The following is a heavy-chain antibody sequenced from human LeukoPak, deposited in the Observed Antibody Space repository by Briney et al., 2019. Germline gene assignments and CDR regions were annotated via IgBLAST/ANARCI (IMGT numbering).Heavy chain of an antibody. V-gene: IGHV1-69*13. Sequence: GASAKVSCKASGGTFSSYAISWVRQAPGQGLEWMGGIIPIFGTANYAQKFQGRVTITADESTSTAYMELSSLRSEDTAVYYCARASSVYYRDAFDIWGQGTMVTVSS. J-gene: IGHJ3*02. D-gene: IGHD3-22*01. CDR1: GGTFSSYA. CDR2: IIPIFGTA. CDR3: ARASSVYYRDAFDI.